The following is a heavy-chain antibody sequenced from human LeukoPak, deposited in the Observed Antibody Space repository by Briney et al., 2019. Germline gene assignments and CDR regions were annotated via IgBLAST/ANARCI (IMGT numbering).Heavy chain of an antibody. CDR2: INPNSGGT. CDR3: ARARGGTMIALYETWHYFDY. CDR1: GYTFTGYY. Sequence: ASVKVSCKTSGYTFTGYYMHWVRQAPGQGLEWMGWINPNSGGTNYAQKFQGRVTMTRDTSISTAYMELSRLRSDDTAVYYCARARGGTMIALYETWHYFDYWGQGTLVTVSS. D-gene: IGHD3-22*01. J-gene: IGHJ4*02. V-gene: IGHV1-2*02.